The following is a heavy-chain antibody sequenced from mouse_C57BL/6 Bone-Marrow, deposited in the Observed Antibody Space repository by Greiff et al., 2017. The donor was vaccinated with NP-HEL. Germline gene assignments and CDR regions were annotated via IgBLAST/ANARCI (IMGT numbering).Heavy chain of an antibody. V-gene: IGHV1-82*01. Sequence: QVQLQQSGPELVKPGASVKISCKASGYAFSSSWMNWVKQRPGKGLEWIGRIYPGDGDTNYNGKFKGKATLTADKASSTAYMQLSSLTSEDSAVYFCAKLLRSMDYWGQGTSVTVSS. J-gene: IGHJ4*01. D-gene: IGHD1-1*01. CDR2: IYPGDGDT. CDR1: GYAFSSSW. CDR3: AKLLRSMDY.